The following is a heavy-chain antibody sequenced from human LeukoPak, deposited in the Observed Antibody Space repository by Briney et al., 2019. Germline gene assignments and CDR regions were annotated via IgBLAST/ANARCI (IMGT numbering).Heavy chain of an antibody. D-gene: IGHD3-22*01. V-gene: IGHV4-59*01. CDR3: ARAYYYDSSGYGIRAFDI. CDR2: IYYSGST. Sequence: SETLSLTCTVSGVSISSYYWSWIRQPPGKGLEWIGYIYYSGSTNYNPSLKSRVTISVDTSKNQFSLKLSSVTAADTAVYYCARAYYYDSSGYGIRAFDIWGQGTMVTVSS. CDR1: GVSISSYY. J-gene: IGHJ3*02.